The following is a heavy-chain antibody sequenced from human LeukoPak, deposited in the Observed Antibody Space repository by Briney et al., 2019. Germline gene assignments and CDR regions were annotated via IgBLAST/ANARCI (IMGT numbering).Heavy chain of an antibody. CDR2: ISWNSGSI. CDR1: GFTFDDYA. J-gene: IGHJ5*02. Sequence: PGRSLRLSCAASGFTFDDYAMHWVRQAPGKGLEWVSGISWNSGSIGYADSVKGRFTISRDNAKNSLYLQMNSLRAEDTALYYCAKDMRRVTTDLGRSWFDPWGQGTLVTVSS. V-gene: IGHV3-9*01. D-gene: IGHD4-17*01. CDR3: AKDMRRVTTDLGRSWFDP.